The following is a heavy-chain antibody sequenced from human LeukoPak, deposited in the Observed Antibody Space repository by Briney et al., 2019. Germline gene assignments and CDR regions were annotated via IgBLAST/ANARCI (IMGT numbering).Heavy chain of an antibody. Sequence: GGSLRLSCAASGFTFSSYSMNWVRQAPGKGLEWVSSISSSSSYIYYADSVKGRFTISRDNAKNSLYLQMNSLRAEDTAVYYCTRDEDFYSSSSDYWGQGTLVTVSS. CDR2: ISSSSSYI. D-gene: IGHD6-6*01. V-gene: IGHV3-21*01. CDR3: TRDEDFYSSSSDY. J-gene: IGHJ4*02. CDR1: GFTFSSYS.